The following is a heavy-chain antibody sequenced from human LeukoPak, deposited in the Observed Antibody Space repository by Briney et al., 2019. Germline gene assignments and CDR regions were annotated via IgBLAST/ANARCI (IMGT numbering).Heavy chain of an antibody. J-gene: IGHJ6*03. CDR3: ARGPYYYYMDV. CDR1: GYTFTGYY. V-gene: IGHV1-2*02. Sequence: ASVKVSCKASGYTFTGYYIHWVRQAPGQGLEWMGWINPNNGDTNYAQKLQGRVTMTRDTSISRAYMELRRLRSDDPAVYYCARGPYYYYMDVWGKGTTVTVSS. CDR2: INPNNGDT.